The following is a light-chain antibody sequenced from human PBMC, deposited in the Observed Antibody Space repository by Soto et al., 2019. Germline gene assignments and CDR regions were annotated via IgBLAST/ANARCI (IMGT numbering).Light chain of an antibody. CDR1: QSVSRSY. V-gene: IGKV3-20*01. CDR2: GTS. Sequence: EIVLTQSPGTLSLSPGERATLSCRASQSVSRSYLAWYQQKPGQAPRLLIYGTSSTATGIPARFSGSGSGIDFTLTISRLEPEDFAVYYCQQYGSSPPYTFGLGTKLEIK. CDR3: QQYGSSPPYT. J-gene: IGKJ2*01.